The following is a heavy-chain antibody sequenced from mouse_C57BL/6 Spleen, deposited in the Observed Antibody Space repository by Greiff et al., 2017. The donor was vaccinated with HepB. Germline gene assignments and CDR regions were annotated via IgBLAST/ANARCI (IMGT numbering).Heavy chain of an antibody. CDR1: GFNIKNTY. J-gene: IGHJ2*01. V-gene: IGHV14-3*01. CDR3: VHDYAVDY. D-gene: IGHD2-4*01. CDR2: IDPANGNT. Sequence: VQLQLSVAELVRPGASVKLSCTASGFNIKNTYMHWVEQRPEQGLEWVGRIDPANGNTKYAPNFQGKATITAYTSSNTSYLQLSSLTSEDTAIYYCVHDYAVDYWGEGTTLTVS.